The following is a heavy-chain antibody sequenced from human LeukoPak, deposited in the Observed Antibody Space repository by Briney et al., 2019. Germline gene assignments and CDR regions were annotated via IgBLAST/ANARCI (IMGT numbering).Heavy chain of an antibody. CDR3: ALRGTTALNAFDI. CDR1: GFTFSSYA. Sequence: PGGSLRLSCAASGFTFSSYAVTWVRQAPGKGLEWVSAITDSGNSTYYADSVKGRFTISRDNSKNTLFLQMNSLRAEDTAVYYCALRGTTALNAFDIWGQGTMVTVSS. V-gene: IGHV3-23*01. D-gene: IGHD1/OR15-1a*01. J-gene: IGHJ3*02. CDR2: ITDSGNST.